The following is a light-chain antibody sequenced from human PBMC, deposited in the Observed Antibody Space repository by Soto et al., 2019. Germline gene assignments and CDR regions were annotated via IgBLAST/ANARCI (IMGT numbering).Light chain of an antibody. Sequence: QSVLTQPASVSGFPGQSITISCTGTSSDVGGYNYVSWYQQYPGKAPQVMIYEVSNRPSGVSNRFSGSKSGNTASLTISGLQAEDEADYHCTSYTSRSTVVFGGGTKLTVL. CDR2: EVS. V-gene: IGLV2-14*01. CDR3: TSYTSRSTVV. J-gene: IGLJ2*01. CDR1: SSDVGGYNY.